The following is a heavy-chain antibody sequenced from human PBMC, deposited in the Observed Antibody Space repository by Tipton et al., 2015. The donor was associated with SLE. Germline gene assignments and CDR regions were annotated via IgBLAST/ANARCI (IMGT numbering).Heavy chain of an antibody. CDR1: GGSISSYY. V-gene: IGHV4-4*07. CDR2: MYTTGST. J-gene: IGHJ4*02. CDR3: ARNKAVAGTVIEY. D-gene: IGHD6-19*01. Sequence: TLSLTCTVSGGSISSYYWSWIRQPAGKGLEWIGRMYTTGSTNYNPSLTSRVTMSLDTSKNQFSLRLTSVTAADTALYYCARNKAVAGTVIEYWGPGTLVTASS.